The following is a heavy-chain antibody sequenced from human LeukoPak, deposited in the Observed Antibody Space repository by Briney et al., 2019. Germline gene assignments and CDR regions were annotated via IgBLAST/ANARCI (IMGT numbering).Heavy chain of an antibody. CDR3: AIRGLGQGNYAYFYFDH. Sequence: GGSLRLSCAASGFTFSSYAMSWVRQAPGKGLEWVSSITGSGGDTFYADSVKGQFTISRDNSKSTIYLQMNSMRDEDTAVYYCAIRGLGQGNYAYFYFDHWGQGTLVTVSS. D-gene: IGHD3-16*01. CDR2: ITGSGGDT. V-gene: IGHV3-23*01. CDR1: GFTFSSYA. J-gene: IGHJ4*02.